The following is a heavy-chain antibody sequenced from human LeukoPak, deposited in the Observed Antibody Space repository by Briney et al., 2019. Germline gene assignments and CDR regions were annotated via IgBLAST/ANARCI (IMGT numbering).Heavy chain of an antibody. CDR1: GYSFTSYW. Sequence: GESLKISCKGSGYSFTSYWIGWVRQMPGKGLEWMGIIYPGDSDTRYSPSFQGQVTISADKSISTAYLQWSSLKASDTAMYYCARFDYYGSGSYFDLDYWGQGTLVTVSS. J-gene: IGHJ4*02. CDR3: ARFDYYGSGSYFDLDY. D-gene: IGHD3-10*01. CDR2: IYPGDSDT. V-gene: IGHV5-51*01.